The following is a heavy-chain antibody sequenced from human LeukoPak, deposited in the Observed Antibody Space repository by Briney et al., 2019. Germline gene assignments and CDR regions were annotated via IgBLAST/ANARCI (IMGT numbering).Heavy chain of an antibody. J-gene: IGHJ6*03. CDR2: IYTSGST. Sequence: SETLCLTCTVSGGSISSYYWSWIRQPPGKGLEWIGYIYTSGSTNYNPSLKSRVTISVDTSKNQFSLKLSSVTAADTAVYYCARRAVTTHDYYYYMDVWGKGTTVTVSS. D-gene: IGHD4-11*01. CDR1: GGSISSYY. CDR3: ARRAVTTHDYYYYMDV. V-gene: IGHV4-4*09.